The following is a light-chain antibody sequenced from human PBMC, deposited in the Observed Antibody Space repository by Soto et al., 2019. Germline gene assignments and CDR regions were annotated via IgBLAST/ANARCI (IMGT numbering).Light chain of an antibody. J-gene: IGLJ2*01. Sequence: QSALTQPASVSGSPGQSITISCTGTSSDVAGYNYVSWYQQHPGKAPKLMVYDVSIRPSGVSNRFSGSKSGNTASLTISGLQAEDEADYYCFSYTSSSTLVFGGGTKVTVL. CDR3: FSYTSSSTLV. CDR2: DVS. CDR1: SSDVAGYNY. V-gene: IGLV2-14*03.